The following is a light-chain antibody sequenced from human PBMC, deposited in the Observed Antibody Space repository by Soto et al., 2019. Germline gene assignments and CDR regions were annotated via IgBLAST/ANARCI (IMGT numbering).Light chain of an antibody. J-gene: IGKJ4*01. V-gene: IGKV1-27*01. CDR3: QQYNSTPLT. CDR1: QVIGIY. CDR2: AAS. Sequence: DIQMTQPPSSLSASVGDRVTMTCRASQVIGIYLAWFQQRPGNTPKRLIYAASTLQSGVPSRFSGSGSGTDFTLTISSLQPEDVATYYCQQYNSTPLTFGGGTRVEIK.